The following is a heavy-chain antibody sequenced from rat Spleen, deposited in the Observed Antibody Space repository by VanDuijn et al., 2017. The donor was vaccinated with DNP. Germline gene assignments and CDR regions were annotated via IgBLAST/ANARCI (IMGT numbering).Heavy chain of an antibody. CDR2: INSSGGST. V-gene: IGHV5S13*01. D-gene: IGHD1-2*01. Sequence: EVQLVESGGGLVQPGRSLKLSCAASGLTFSDYSMAWVRQAPKKGLEWVASINSSGGSTYYRDSVKGRFTVSRDNAKNTLYLQMDSLRSEDTATYYCTTHGSIATISTGAMDVWGQGTSVTVSS. J-gene: IGHJ4*01. CDR1: GLTFSDYS. CDR3: TTHGSIATISTGAMDV.